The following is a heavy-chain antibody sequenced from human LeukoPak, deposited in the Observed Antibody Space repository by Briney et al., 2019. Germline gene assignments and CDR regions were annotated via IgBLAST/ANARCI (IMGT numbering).Heavy chain of an antibody. CDR3: ARVGSPYSSSWYQGPFDY. D-gene: IGHD6-13*01. Sequence: PSETLSLTCTVSGGSISSSSYYWGWIRQPPGKGLEWIGSIYYNGSTYYNPSLKSRVTISVDTSKNQFSLKLSSVTAADTAVYYCARVGSPYSSSWYQGPFDYWGQGTLVTVSS. CDR2: IYYNGST. V-gene: IGHV4-39*07. J-gene: IGHJ4*02. CDR1: GGSISSSSYY.